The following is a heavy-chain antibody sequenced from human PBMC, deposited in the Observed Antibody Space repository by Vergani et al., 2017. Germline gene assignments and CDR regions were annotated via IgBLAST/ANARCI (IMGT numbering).Heavy chain of an antibody. CDR1: DSSIMTNPY. J-gene: IGHJ4*02. CDR3: AGGELEYYYDSSGYYSGPGYFDY. CDR2: IYHSGST. Sequence: QVQLQESGPGLVKPSETLTLTCDVSDSSIMTNPYWGWFRQPPGKGLEWIGSIYHSGSTYYNPSLKSRVTISVDTSKNQFSLKLSSVTAADTAVYYCAGGELEYYYDSSGYYSGPGYFDYWGQGTLVTVSS. D-gene: IGHD3-22*01. V-gene: IGHV4-38-2*01.